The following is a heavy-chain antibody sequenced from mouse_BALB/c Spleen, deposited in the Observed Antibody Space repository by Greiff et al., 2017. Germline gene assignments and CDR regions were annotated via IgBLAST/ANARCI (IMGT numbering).Heavy chain of an antibody. CDR2: ISDGGSYT. J-gene: IGHJ4*01. V-gene: IGHV5-4*02. CDR1: GFTFSDYY. Sequence: DVMLVESGGGLVKPGGSLKLSCAASGFTFSDYYMYWVRQTPEKRLEWVATISDGGSYTYYPDSVKGRFTISRDNAKNNLYLQMSSLKSEDTAMYYCARGPRDYAMDYWGQGTSGTVSS. CDR3: ARGPRDYAMDY.